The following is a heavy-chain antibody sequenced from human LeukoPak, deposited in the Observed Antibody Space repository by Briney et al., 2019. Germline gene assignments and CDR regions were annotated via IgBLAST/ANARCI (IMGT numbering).Heavy chain of an antibody. CDR2: IKQDGGEK. CDR1: GFTFSSYW. J-gene: IGHJ4*02. D-gene: IGHD2-2*01. CDR3: ARGLRDCSSTSCYYFDY. Sequence: GGSLRLSCAASGFTFSSYWMSWVRQAPGKGLEWVANIKQDGGEKYYVDSVKGRFTISRDNAKNSLYLQMDSLRAEDTAVYYCARGLRDCSSTSCYYFDYWGQGTLVTVSS. V-gene: IGHV3-7*01.